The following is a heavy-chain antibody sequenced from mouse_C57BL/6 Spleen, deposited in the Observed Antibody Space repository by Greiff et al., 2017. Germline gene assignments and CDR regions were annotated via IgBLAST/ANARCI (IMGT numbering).Heavy chain of an antibody. Sequence: VQLQQPGAELVMPGASVKLSCKASGYTFTSYWMHWVKQRPGQGLEWIGEIDPSDSYTNYNQKFKGKSTLTVDKSSSTAYMQLSSLTSEDSACYYCARSGWQDYFDYWGQGTTRTVSS. V-gene: IGHV1-69*01. D-gene: IGHD3-1*01. J-gene: IGHJ2*01. CDR3: ARSGWQDYFDY. CDR2: IDPSDSYT. CDR1: GYTFTSYW.